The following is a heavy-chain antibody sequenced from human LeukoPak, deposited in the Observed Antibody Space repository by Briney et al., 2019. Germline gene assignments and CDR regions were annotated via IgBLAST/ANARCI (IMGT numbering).Heavy chain of an antibody. CDR2: ISGSGGST. CDR1: GFTFSSYA. Sequence: GGSLRLSCAASGFTFSSYAMSWVRQAPGKGLEWVSAISGSGGSTYYADSVKGRFTISRDNSKNTLYLQMNSLRAEDTAVYYCAKGMGSFRLYDSNGSFDYWGQGTLVTVSS. J-gene: IGHJ4*02. V-gene: IGHV3-23*01. CDR3: AKGMGSFRLYDSNGSFDY. D-gene: IGHD3-22*01.